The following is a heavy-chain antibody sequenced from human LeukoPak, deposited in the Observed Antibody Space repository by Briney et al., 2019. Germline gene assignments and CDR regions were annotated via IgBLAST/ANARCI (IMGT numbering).Heavy chain of an antibody. CDR1: GGSISSYY. J-gene: IGHJ3*02. V-gene: IGHV4-59*01. CDR2: IYYSGST. CDR3: ARRGVYGAYDAFDI. D-gene: IGHD4-17*01. Sequence: SETLSLTCTVSGGSISSYYWSWIRPPPGKGLEWIGYIYYSGSTNYNPSLKSRVTISVDTSKNQFSLKLSSVTAADAAVYYCARRGVYGAYDAFDIWGQGTMVTVSS.